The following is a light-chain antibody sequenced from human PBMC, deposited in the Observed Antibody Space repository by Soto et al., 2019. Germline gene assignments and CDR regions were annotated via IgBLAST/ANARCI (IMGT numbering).Light chain of an antibody. CDR2: NTN. Sequence: QTVVTQEPSFSVSPGGTVTLTCALSSASVSPEFYPSWYQQTPRQAPRTLISNTNSRSSGVPDRFSGSILGNRAALTITGAQADDESNYYCMIYMGSGIWVFGGGTQLTV. CDR3: MIYMGSGIWV. J-gene: IGLJ3*02. CDR1: SASVSPEFY. V-gene: IGLV8-61*01.